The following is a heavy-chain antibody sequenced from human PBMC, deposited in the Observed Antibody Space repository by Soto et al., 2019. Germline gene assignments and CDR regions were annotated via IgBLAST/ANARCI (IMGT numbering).Heavy chain of an antibody. J-gene: IGHJ6*02. V-gene: IGHV4-4*02. D-gene: IGHD3-22*01. CDR3: AGSGYYHNSGMDV. Sequence: PSETLXLTCAVSGGXISSSNWWSWXRQPPGKGLEWIGEIYHSGSTNYNPSLKSRVTISVDKSKNQFPLKLSSVTAADTAVYYCAGSGYYHNSGMDVWGQGTTVTVSS. CDR1: GGXISSSNW. CDR2: IYHSGST.